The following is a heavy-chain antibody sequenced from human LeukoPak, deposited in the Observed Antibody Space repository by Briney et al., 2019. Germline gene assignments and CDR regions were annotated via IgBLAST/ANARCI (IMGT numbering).Heavy chain of an antibody. CDR3: ARDRGSCGRLGRFDN. Sequence: RTGGALRLSWAASGFTLSTYWMTWVRQAPGKGLEWVANIKQDGSEKYYVDSVKGRFTISRDNAKKLLYLQMNSLRVEDTAVYYCARDRGSCGRLGRFDNWGQGTLVTVSP. CDR2: IKQDGSEK. J-gene: IGHJ4*02. D-gene: IGHD1-26*01. V-gene: IGHV3-7*01. CDR1: GFTLSTYW.